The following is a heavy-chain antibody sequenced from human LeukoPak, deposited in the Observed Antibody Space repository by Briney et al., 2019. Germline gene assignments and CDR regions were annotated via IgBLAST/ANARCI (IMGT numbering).Heavy chain of an antibody. CDR2: IYPGDSDT. CDR3: ARHVYYDSSEHPDY. D-gene: IGHD3-22*01. J-gene: IGHJ4*02. V-gene: IGHV5-51*01. Sequence: GESLKISCAGSGYSFTSYWIGGVRRRSRVGLVWIGIIYPGDSDTRYSPSFQGQVTISADKSISTAYLQWSSLKASDTAMYYCARHVYYDSSEHPDYWGQGTLVTVSS. CDR1: GYSFTSYW.